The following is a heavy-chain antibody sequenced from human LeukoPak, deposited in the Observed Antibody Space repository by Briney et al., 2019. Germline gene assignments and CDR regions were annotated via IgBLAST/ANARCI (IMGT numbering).Heavy chain of an antibody. CDR1: GGSVSSGGYY. V-gene: IGHV4-61*08. J-gene: IGHJ6*02. Sequence: PSETLSLTCSVSGGSVSSGGYYWSWIRQHPGEGLEWIGYIYYSGSTNYNPSLKSRVTISVDTSKNQFSLKLSSVTAADTAVYYCARSINYDFWSGYSTDYGMDVWGQGTTVTVSS. D-gene: IGHD3-3*01. CDR3: ARSINYDFWSGYSTDYGMDV. CDR2: IYYSGST.